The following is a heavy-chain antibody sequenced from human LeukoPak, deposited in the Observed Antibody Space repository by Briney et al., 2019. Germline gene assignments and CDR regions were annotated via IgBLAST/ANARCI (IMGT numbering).Heavy chain of an antibody. CDR3: ARDYGDYLFDY. V-gene: IGHV1-69*13. D-gene: IGHD4-17*01. J-gene: IGHJ4*02. CDR1: GGTFSSYA. CDR2: IIPIFATA. Sequence: SVKVSCKASGGTFSSYAINWVRQAPGQGLEWMGGIIPIFATANCAQKFQGRVTITADESTSTAYMELSSLRSEDTAVYYCARDYGDYLFDYWGQGTLVTVSS.